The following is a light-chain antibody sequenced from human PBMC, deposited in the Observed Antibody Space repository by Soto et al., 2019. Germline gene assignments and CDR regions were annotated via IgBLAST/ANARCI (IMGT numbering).Light chain of an antibody. CDR2: EVN. CDR3: CADAGNGAWV. CDR1: GGDVGNYDL. J-gene: IGLJ3*02. Sequence: QSVLTQPASVSGSPGQSITISCSGSGGDVGNYDLLSWYQQIPGKAPKLIIFEVNRRPFGVSYCCSGFKSGNTASLTSSGLQAEDECYFFCCADAGNGAWVFGGGTKLTVL. V-gene: IGLV2-23*02.